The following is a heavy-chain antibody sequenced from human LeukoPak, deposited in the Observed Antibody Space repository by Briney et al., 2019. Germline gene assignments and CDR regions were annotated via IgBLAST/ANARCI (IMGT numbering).Heavy chain of an antibody. CDR3: ARDSDYGAYNWFDP. Sequence: GGSLRLSCAASGFTFSSYSMNWVRQAPGKGLEWVSYISSSSSTIYYADSVKGRFTISRDNAKNSLYLQMNSLRDEDTAVYYCARDSDYGAYNWFDPWGQGTLVTVSS. V-gene: IGHV3-48*02. CDR1: GFTFSSYS. D-gene: IGHD4-17*01. CDR2: ISSSSSTI. J-gene: IGHJ5*02.